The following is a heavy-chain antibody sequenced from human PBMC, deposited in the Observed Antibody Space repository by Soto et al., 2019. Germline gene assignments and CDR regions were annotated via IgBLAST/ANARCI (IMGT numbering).Heavy chain of an antibody. CDR1: GFTFSSYS. D-gene: IGHD6-19*01. CDR2: ISSSSSTI. Sequence: HPGGSLRLSCAASGFTFSSYSMNWVRQAPGKGLEWVSYISSSSSTIYYADSVKGRFTISRDNAKNSLYLQMNSLRAEDTAVYYCAKGYGSAGIRYDAFDYWGQGTLVTVSS. CDR3: AKGYGSAGIRYDAFDY. J-gene: IGHJ4*02. V-gene: IGHV3-48*01.